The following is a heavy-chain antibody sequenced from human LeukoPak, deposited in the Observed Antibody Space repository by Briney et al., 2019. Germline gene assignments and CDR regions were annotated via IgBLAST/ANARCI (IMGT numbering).Heavy chain of an antibody. CDR3: ARDGSSSWSYYYGMDV. CDR1: GFTFSSYA. J-gene: IGHJ6*02. CDR2: ISYDGSNK. Sequence: GGSLRLSCAASGFTFSSYAMHWVRQAPGKGLEWVAVISYDGSNKYYADPVKGRFTISRDNSKNTLYLQMNSLRAEDTAVYYCARDGSSSWSYYYGMDVWGQGTTVTVSS. D-gene: IGHD6-13*01. V-gene: IGHV3-30-3*01.